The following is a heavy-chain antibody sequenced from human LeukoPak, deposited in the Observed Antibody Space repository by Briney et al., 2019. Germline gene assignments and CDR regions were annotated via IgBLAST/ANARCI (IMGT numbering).Heavy chain of an antibody. CDR1: GFTFSSYG. J-gene: IGHJ6*02. Sequence: GGSLRLSCAASGFTFSSYGMNWVRQAPGKGLEWVSVIYSGGSTYYADSVKGRFTISRDNSKNTLYLQMNSLRAEDTAVYYCARDVVTTCYYYGMDVWGQGTTVTVSS. D-gene: IGHD1-14*01. CDR2: IYSGGST. CDR3: ARDVVTTCYYYGMDV. V-gene: IGHV3-66*01.